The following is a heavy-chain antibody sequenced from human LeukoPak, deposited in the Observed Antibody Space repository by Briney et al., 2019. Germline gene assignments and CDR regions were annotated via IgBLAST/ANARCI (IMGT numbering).Heavy chain of an antibody. CDR1: GFTFSSYW. CDR3: ARDGAYDYVWGSYRYTGAFDI. Sequence: GGSLRLSCAASGFTFSSYWMSWVRQAPGKGLEWVANIKQDGSEKYYVDSVKGRFTISRDNAKNSLYLQMNSLRAEDTAVYYCARDGAYDYVWGSYRYTGAFDIWGQGTMVTVSS. V-gene: IGHV3-7*01. J-gene: IGHJ3*02. CDR2: IKQDGSEK. D-gene: IGHD3-16*02.